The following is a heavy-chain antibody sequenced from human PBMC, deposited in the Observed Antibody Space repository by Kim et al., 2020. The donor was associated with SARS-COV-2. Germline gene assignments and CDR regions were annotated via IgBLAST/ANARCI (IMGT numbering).Heavy chain of an antibody. Sequence: GGSLRLFCAASGFTFSSYSMNWVRQAPGKGLEWVSSISSSSSYIYYADSVKGRFTISRDNAKNSLYLQMNSLRAEDTAVYYCARPIYDSSGYYYLYAFDIWGQGTMVTVSS. CDR3: ARPIYDSSGYYYLYAFDI. J-gene: IGHJ3*02. D-gene: IGHD3-22*01. CDR2: ISSSSSYI. V-gene: IGHV3-21*01. CDR1: GFTFSSYS.